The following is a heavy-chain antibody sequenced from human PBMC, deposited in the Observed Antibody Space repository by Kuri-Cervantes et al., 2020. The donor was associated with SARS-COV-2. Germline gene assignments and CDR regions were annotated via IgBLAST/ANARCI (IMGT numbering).Heavy chain of an antibody. Sequence: GGSLRLSCKGSGYSFTSYWIGWVRQMPGKGLEWMGIIYPGDSDTRYSPSFQGQVTISADKPISTAYLQWSSLKASDTAMYYCARLVTMVRGAYNWFDPWGQGTLVTVSS. V-gene: IGHV5-51*04. CDR1: GYSFTSYW. CDR2: IYPGDSDT. D-gene: IGHD3-10*01. CDR3: ARLVTMVRGAYNWFDP. J-gene: IGHJ5*02.